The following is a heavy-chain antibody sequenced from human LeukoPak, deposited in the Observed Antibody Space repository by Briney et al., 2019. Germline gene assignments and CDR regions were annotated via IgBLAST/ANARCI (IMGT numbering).Heavy chain of an antibody. V-gene: IGHV3-64*01. Sequence: GGSLRLSCAASGFTFSGCVMLWVRQAPGMALEYVSSIDPNGEASYYANSVKGRFSISRDNSNNMLYLQMGSLTSADMGVYYCAAQGGRTGAYDPWGQGTLVTVAS. CDR3: AAQGGRTGAYDP. CDR2: IDPNGEAS. J-gene: IGHJ5*02. CDR1: GFTFSGCV. D-gene: IGHD3/OR15-3a*01.